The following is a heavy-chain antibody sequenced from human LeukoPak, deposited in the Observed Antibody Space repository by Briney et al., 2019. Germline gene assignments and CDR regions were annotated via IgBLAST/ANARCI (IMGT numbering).Heavy chain of an antibody. Sequence: SGGSLRLSCAASGFTFSNYAMHWVRQAPGKGLEWVAVISYDGRNKHYADSVKGRFTISRDNSKNTLYLQMNSLRPEGTAVYYCARGQFRFDSFESSAFDYWGQGTLVTVSS. CDR2: ISYDGRNK. J-gene: IGHJ4*02. D-gene: IGHD3-22*01. V-gene: IGHV3-30*04. CDR1: GFTFSNYA. CDR3: ARGQFRFDSFESSAFDY.